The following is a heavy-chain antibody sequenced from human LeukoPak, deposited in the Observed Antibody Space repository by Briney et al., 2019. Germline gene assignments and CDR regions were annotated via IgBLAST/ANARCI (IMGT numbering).Heavy chain of an antibody. CDR3: ARSEGFLEWLLGYYFDY. D-gene: IGHD3-3*01. V-gene: IGHV1-18*01. J-gene: IGHJ4*02. CDR2: ISAYNGNT. Sequence: VASVKVSCKASGYTFTSYGISWVRQAPGQGLEWMGWISAYNGNTNYAQKLQGRVTMTTETSTSTAYMERRSLRSDDTAVYYCARSEGFLEWLLGYYFDYWGQGTLVTVSS. CDR1: GYTFTSYG.